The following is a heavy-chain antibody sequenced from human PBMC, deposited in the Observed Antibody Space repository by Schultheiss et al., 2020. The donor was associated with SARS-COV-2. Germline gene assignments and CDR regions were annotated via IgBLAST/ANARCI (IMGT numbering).Heavy chain of an antibody. Sequence: SETLSLTCAVSGGSISSGGYSWSWIRQPPGKGLEWIGYIYYSGSTNYNPSLKSRVTISVDTSKNQFSLKLSSVTAADTAVYYCARAGTDEPDNIDYWGQGTLVTVSS. D-gene: IGHD1-1*01. V-gene: IGHV4-61*08. J-gene: IGHJ4*02. CDR3: ARAGTDEPDNIDY. CDR1: GGSISSGGYS. CDR2: IYYSGST.